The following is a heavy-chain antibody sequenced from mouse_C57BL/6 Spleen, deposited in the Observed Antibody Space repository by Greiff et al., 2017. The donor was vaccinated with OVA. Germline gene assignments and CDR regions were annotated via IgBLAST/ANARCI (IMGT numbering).Heavy chain of an antibody. CDR3: ARSPGAY. CDR2: IDPANGNT. CDR1: GFNIKYTY. V-gene: IGHV14-3*01. J-gene: IGHJ3*01. Sequence: VQLQQSVAELVRPGASVKLSCTASGFNIKYTYMHWVKQRPEQGLEWIGRIDPANGNTKYAPKFQGKATITADTSSNTAYLQLSSLTSEDTAIYYCARSPGAYWGQGTLVTVSA. D-gene: IGHD4-1*01.